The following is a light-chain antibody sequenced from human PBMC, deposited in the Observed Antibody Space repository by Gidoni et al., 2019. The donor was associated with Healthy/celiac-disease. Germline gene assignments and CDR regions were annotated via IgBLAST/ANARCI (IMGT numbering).Light chain of an antibody. CDR1: SSKIGAGSD. CDR3: QSYDSSLSGV. J-gene: IGLJ3*02. CDR2: GNS. Sequence: QSVLTQPPSLSGAPGQRVTISCTGSSSKIGAGSDVHWYQQLPGTAPKLLLYGNSNRPSGVPDRFSGSKSGTSASLAITGLQAEDEADYYCQSYDSSLSGVFGGGTKLTVL. V-gene: IGLV1-40*01.